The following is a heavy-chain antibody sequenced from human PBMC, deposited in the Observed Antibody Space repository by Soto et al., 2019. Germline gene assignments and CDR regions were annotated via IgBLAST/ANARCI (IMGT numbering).Heavy chain of an antibody. CDR2: IYHSGST. J-gene: IGHJ1*01. CDR1: GGSISKGGYS. V-gene: IGHV4-30-2*01. Sequence: QPLSLTYAVSGGSISKGGYSWSWIWRARGKGLEWIGYIYHSGSTYYNPSLKSRVTISVDRSKNQFSLKLKSVTAADTALYFCARQRTSVVTQASFDVWGPGSLVTVS. CDR3: ARQRTSVVTQASFDV. D-gene: IGHD2-21*02.